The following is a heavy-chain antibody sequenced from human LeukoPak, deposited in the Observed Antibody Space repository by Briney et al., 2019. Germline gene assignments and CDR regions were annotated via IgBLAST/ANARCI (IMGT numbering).Heavy chain of an antibody. V-gene: IGHV1-2*02. CDR1: GYTFTGYY. J-gene: IGHJ5*02. D-gene: IGHD3-22*01. Sequence: ASVKVSCKASGYTFTGYYMHWVRQAPGQGLEWMGWINPSSGGTNYAQKFQGRVTMTRDTSISTAYMELSRLRSDDTAVYYCARWDYYDSSGYPTGGPYNWFDPWGQGTLVTVSS. CDR2: INPSSGGT. CDR3: ARWDYYDSSGYPTGGPYNWFDP.